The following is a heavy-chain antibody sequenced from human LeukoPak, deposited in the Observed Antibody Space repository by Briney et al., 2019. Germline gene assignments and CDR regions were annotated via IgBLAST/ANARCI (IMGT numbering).Heavy chain of an antibody. D-gene: IGHD3-22*01. J-gene: IGHJ1*01. V-gene: IGHV3-74*01. CDR3: ARAPSEVGGYYPEYFRH. CDR2: IKSDGKT. CDR1: GFTFSRYW. Sequence: GGSLRLSCAASGFTFSRYWMHWVRQAPGKGLVWVSRIKSDGKTNYADSVKGRFTISRDNAKNTVSLQMDSLRAEDTGVYYCARAPSEVGGYYPEYFRHWGQGTLVTVSS.